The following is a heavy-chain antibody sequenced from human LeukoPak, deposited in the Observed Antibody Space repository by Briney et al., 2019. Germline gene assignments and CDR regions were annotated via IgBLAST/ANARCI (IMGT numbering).Heavy chain of an antibody. Sequence: PGGSLRLSCAVSGFNFANHAVSWVRQTPGKGLEWVSAISGGGDITYYADSVTGRFTISRDNSKDTLFLQMHSLRPGDTAVYYCVREDTPATANYWGQGTLVTISS. CDR1: GFNFANHA. J-gene: IGHJ4*02. V-gene: IGHV3-23*01. CDR3: VREDTPATANY. D-gene: IGHD2-21*02. CDR2: ISGGGDIT.